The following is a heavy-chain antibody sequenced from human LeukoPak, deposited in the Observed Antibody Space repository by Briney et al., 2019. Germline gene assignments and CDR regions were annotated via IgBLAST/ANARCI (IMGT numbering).Heavy chain of an antibody. V-gene: IGHV4-4*07. D-gene: IGHD4-23*01. CDR2: IYTSGST. J-gene: IGHJ5*02. CDR1: GGSISSYY. Sequence: PSETLSLTCTVSGGSISSYYWSWIRQPAGKGLEWIGRIYTSGSTTYNPSLKSRVTMSVDTSKNQFSLKLSSVTAADTAVYYCARDSGTTGVVKFDPWGQGILVTVSS. CDR3: ARDSGTTGVVKFDP.